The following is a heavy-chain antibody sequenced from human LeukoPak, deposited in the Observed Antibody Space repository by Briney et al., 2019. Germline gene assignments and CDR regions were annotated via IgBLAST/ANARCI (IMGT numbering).Heavy chain of an antibody. CDR1: GGSISSYY. CDR3: ARELDGYNGIDY. Sequence: SETLSLTCTVSGGSISSYYWSWIRQPPGKGLEWIGYIYYSGSTNYNPSLKSRVTISVDTSKNQFSLKLSSVTAAGTAVYYCARELDGYNGIDYWGQGTLVTVSS. D-gene: IGHD5-24*01. CDR2: IYYSGST. J-gene: IGHJ4*02. V-gene: IGHV4-59*01.